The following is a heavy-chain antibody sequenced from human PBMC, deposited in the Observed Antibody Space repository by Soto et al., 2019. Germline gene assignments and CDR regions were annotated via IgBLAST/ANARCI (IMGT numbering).Heavy chain of an antibody. D-gene: IGHD3-9*01. J-gene: IGHJ4*02. CDR2: ISGSGGST. CDR1: GFTFSSYA. CDR3: AKDRAIYDILTGYYQPFDY. V-gene: IGHV3-23*01. Sequence: VQLLESGGGLVQPGGSLRLSCAASGFTFSSYAMSWVRQAPGKGLEWVSAISGSGGSTYYADSVKGRFTISRDNSKNTLYLQMNSLRAEDTAVYYCAKDRAIYDILTGYYQPFDYWGQGTLVTVSS.